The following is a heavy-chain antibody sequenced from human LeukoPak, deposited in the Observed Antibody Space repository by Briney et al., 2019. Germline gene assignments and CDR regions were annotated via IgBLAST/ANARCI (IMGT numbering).Heavy chain of an antibody. J-gene: IGHJ5*02. CDR2: ISSSSSYI. Sequence: PGGSLRLSCAASGFTFSSYSMNWVRQAPGRGLEWVSSISSSSSYIYYADSVKGRFTISRDNAKNSPYLQMNSLRAEDTAVYYCARQVGIGPVQWLDRRGQGALATVSS. V-gene: IGHV3-21*01. CDR1: GFTFSSYS. CDR3: ARQVGIGPVQWLDR. D-gene: IGHD1-1*01.